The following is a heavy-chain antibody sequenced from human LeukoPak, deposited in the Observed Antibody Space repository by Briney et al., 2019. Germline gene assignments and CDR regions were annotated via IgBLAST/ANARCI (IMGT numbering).Heavy chain of an antibody. D-gene: IGHD3-9*01. V-gene: IGHV4-59*01. CDR1: GGSISSYY. Sequence: SETLSLTCTVSGGSISSYYWSWIRQPPGKGLEWIGYIYYSGSTNYNPSLKSRVTISADTSKNQFSLKLSSVTAADTAVYYCARATQYYDILTGYYTWGQGTLVTVSS. CDR2: IYYSGST. J-gene: IGHJ4*02. CDR3: ARATQYYDILTGYYT.